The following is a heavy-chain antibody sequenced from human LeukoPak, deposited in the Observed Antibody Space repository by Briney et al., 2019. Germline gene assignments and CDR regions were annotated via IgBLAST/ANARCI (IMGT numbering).Heavy chain of an antibody. CDR3: ARHVTTASAARGFDI. J-gene: IGHJ3*02. D-gene: IGHD1-14*01. V-gene: IGHV5-51*01. Sequence: GESLKISCKGSGYSFTSYWVAWVRQMPGKGREWMGIIYPRDSDTRYSPSFQGQVTISADKSINTAYQQWSGLKASDTVVYYCARHVTTASAARGFDIWGQGTMVTVSS. CDR2: IYPRDSDT. CDR1: GYSFTSYW.